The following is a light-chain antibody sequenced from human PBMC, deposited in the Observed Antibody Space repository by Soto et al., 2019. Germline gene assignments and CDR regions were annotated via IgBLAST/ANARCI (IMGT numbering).Light chain of an antibody. Sequence: DIVMTQSPDSLSVSLGERATINCKSSQTILYSSNNKNFLSWYQKKPGQPPKLLIYWASTRESGVPDRFSGSESGTDFTLTISSLQAEDVAVYYCQQYFTTPFTFGPGTKVDI. V-gene: IGKV4-1*01. J-gene: IGKJ3*01. CDR2: WAS. CDR1: QTILYSSNNKNF. CDR3: QQYFTTPFT.